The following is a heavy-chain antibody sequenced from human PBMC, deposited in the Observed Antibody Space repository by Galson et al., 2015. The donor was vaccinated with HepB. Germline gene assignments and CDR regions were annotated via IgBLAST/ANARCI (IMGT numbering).Heavy chain of an antibody. Sequence: QSGAEVKKPGESLRISCKASGYSYTNFWITWVRQMPGKGLEWIGKIDPSDSYTNYSPSFQGNVTISADNSITTAYLQWSSLKASDTAMYYCATHTGYEADYWGQGTLVTVSS. D-gene: IGHD3-3*01. CDR2: IDPSDSYT. J-gene: IGHJ4*02. V-gene: IGHV5-10-1*01. CDR1: GYSYTNFW. CDR3: ATHTGYEADY.